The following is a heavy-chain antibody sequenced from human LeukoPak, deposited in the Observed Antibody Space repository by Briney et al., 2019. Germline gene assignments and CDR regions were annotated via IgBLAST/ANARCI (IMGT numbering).Heavy chain of an antibody. CDR3: ATDNSYYYGMDV. CDR1: GGSISSGSYY. CDR2: IYTSGST. J-gene: IGHJ6*02. Sequence: SQTLSLTCTVSGGSISSGSYYWNWIRQPAGKGLEWIGRIYTSGSTNYNPSLKSRVTISVDTSKNQFSLKLSSVTAADTAVYYCATDNSYYYGMDVWGQGTTVTVSS. V-gene: IGHV4-61*02.